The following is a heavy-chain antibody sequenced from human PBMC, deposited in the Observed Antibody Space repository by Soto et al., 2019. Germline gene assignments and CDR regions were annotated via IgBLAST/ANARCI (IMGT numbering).Heavy chain of an antibody. Sequence: SVKVSCKASGFTFTSSAVQWVRQARGQRLEWIGWIVVGSGNTNYAQKFQERVTITRDMSTSTAYMQLSSLRSEDTAVYYCAADVGHRHGSASYWGQGTLVTVSS. V-gene: IGHV1-58*01. CDR2: IVVGSGNT. D-gene: IGHD3-10*01. J-gene: IGHJ4*02. CDR3: AADVGHRHGSASY. CDR1: GFTFTSSA.